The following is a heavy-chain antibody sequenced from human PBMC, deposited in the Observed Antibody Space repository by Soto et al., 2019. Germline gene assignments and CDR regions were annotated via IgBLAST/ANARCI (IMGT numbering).Heavy chain of an antibody. V-gene: IGHV3-7*01. CDR3: SRSLDS. CDR2: IKQDGSEA. CDR1: GFTFSNYW. J-gene: IGHJ4*02. Sequence: PGGSLRLSCTASGFTFSNYWMDWVRQAPGKGLEWVANIKQDGSEAHYVDSVKGRFTISRDNAKNSLYLQMSSLTAEDSALYYCSRSLDSWGQGTLVTVSS.